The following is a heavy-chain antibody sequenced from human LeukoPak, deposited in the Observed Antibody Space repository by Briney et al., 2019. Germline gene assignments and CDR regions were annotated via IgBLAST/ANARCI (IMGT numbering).Heavy chain of an antibody. J-gene: IGHJ4*02. CDR1: GGTFSSYA. CDR2: IIPIFGTA. CDR3: ARDLDGGSYGAFNF. V-gene: IGHV1-69*05. D-gene: IGHD2-15*01. Sequence: GSSVKVSCKASGGTFSSYAISWVRQAPGQGLEWMGGIIPIFGTANYAQQFQGRLKITTDEYTSTAYMELSSLRSEDTAVYYCARDLDGGSYGAFNFWGQGTLVTVSS.